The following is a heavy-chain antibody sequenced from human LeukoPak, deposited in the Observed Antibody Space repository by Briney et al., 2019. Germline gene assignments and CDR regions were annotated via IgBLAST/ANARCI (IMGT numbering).Heavy chain of an antibody. CDR1: GDSFTSYY. Sequence: ASVKVSCKASGDSFTSYYMHWVRQAPGQGLEWMGIINPSGGSTSYAQKFQGRVTMTRDTSTSTVYVELSSLRSEDTAVYYCARSGAFYGSGRRSDAFDIWGQGTMVTVSS. CDR3: ARSGAFYGSGRRSDAFDI. J-gene: IGHJ3*02. D-gene: IGHD3-10*01. CDR2: INPSGGST. V-gene: IGHV1-46*01.